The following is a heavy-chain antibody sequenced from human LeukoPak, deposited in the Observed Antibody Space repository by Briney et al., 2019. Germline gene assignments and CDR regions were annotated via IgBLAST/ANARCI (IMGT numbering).Heavy chain of an antibody. CDR1: GYSFTSYW. CDR2: IYPGDSDT. J-gene: IGHJ3*02. Sequence: GESLKISCKGSGYSFTSYWIGWVRQMPGKGLEWMGIIYPGDSDTRYSPSFQGQVTISADKSISTAYLQWSSLKASDTAMYYCARPPSRTGTTYAFDIWGQGTMVTVSS. D-gene: IGHD1-7*01. CDR3: ARPPSRTGTTYAFDI. V-gene: IGHV5-51*01.